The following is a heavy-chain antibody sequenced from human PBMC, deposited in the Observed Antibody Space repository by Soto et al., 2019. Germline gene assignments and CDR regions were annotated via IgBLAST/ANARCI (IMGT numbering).Heavy chain of an antibody. V-gene: IGHV6-1*01. CDR1: GDSVSSNSAA. J-gene: IGHJ6*02. D-gene: IGHD3-3*01. CDR2: TYYRSKWYN. Sequence: SQTLSLTCAISGDSVSSNSAAWNWIRQSPSRGLEWLGRTYYRSKWYNDYEVSVKSRITINPDTSKNQFSLQLNSVTPEDTAVYYCARDRGYYDFWSGYPYYYGMDVWGQGTTVTVSS. CDR3: ARDRGYYDFWSGYPYYYGMDV.